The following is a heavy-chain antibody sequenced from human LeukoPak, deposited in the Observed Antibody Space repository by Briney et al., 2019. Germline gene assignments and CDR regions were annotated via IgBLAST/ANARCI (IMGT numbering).Heavy chain of an antibody. D-gene: IGHD3-22*01. CDR3: AKDIQNYYDSNGYYWGYYFDY. CDR2: IPGSGGST. Sequence: GGSLRLSCAASGFNFSIYAMSWVRQAPGKGLEWVSGIPGSGGSTSYADSVKGRFTISRDNSRNTLYLLLDSLRVEDTAVYYCAKDIQNYYDSNGYYWGYYFDYWGQGTLVTVSS. CDR1: GFNFSIYA. J-gene: IGHJ4*02. V-gene: IGHV3-23*01.